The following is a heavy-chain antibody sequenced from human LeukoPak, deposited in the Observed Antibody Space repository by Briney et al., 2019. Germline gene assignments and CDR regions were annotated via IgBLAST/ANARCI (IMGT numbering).Heavy chain of an antibody. CDR2: FYYTGST. CDR1: GGSIDTSSYY. J-gene: IGHJ4*02. V-gene: IGHV4-39*01. CDR3: TRRVAVAGTPKAYFDY. D-gene: IGHD6-19*01. Sequence: PSETLSLTCGVSGGSIDTSSYYWVWIRQPPGKGLEWIGSFYYTGSTHYNPSLKSRVTVSGDTSKNQFSVRLASVTAADTAVYFCTRRVAVAGTPKAYFDYWGQGILVTVSS.